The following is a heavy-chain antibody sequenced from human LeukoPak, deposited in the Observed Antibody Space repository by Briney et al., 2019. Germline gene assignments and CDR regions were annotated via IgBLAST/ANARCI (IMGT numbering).Heavy chain of an antibody. CDR3: ARSRWLDAFDY. CDR2: INSDGSTT. J-gene: IGHJ4*02. CDR1: GFTFSSYS. V-gene: IGHV3-74*01. Sequence: GGSLRLSCAASGFTFSSYSMNWVRQAPGKGLVWVSRINSDGSTTNYADSVKGRFTISRDNAKNTLYLQMNSLRADDTAVYYCARSRWLDAFDYWGQGTLVTVSS. D-gene: IGHD6-19*01.